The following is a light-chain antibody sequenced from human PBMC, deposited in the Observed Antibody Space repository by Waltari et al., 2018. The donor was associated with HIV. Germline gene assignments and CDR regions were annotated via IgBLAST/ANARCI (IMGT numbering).Light chain of an antibody. CDR1: SLDIGLDKY. V-gene: IGLV2-14*03. CDR2: DVH. J-gene: IGLJ1*01. CDR3: SSFSRGPSLYI. Sequence: SALIQPASVSGSPGQSITISCSGSSLDIGLDKYVSWYQQFSGEAPKLTIYDVHTRPSGVSDRFSGSKSGNTASLTSSGLQTDDEAGYFCSSFSRGPSLYIFG.